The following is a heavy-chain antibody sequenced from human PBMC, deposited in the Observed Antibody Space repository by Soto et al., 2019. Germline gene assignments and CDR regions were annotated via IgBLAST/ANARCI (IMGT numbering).Heavy chain of an antibody. CDR1: GFTFGSYG. J-gene: IGHJ4*02. CDR3: ARGSPRNTDFDY. D-gene: IGHD1-1*01. CDR2: IWYDGSNK. Sequence: GGSLRLSCAASGFTFGSYGVHWVRQAPGKGLEWVAVIWYDGSNKYYADSVKGRFTISRDNSKNTLYLQMNSLRAEDTAVYYCARGSPRNTDFDYWGQGTLVTVSS. V-gene: IGHV3-33*01.